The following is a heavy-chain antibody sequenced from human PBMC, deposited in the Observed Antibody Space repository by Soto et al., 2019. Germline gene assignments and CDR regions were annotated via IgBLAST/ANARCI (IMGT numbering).Heavy chain of an antibody. D-gene: IGHD1-1*01. V-gene: IGHV3-30*18. CDR3: AKGRNWNEPNYFDY. J-gene: IGHJ4*02. CDR2: ISYDGSNK. Sequence: QVQLVESGGGVVQPGRSLRLSCAASGFTFSSYGMHWVRQAPGKGLEWVAVISYDGSNKYYADSVKGRFTISRDNSKNTLYLQMNSLRAEDTAVYYCAKGRNWNEPNYFDYWGQGTLVTVSS. CDR1: GFTFSSYG.